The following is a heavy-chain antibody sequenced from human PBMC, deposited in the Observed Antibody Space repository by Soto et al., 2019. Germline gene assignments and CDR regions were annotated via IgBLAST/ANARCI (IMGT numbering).Heavy chain of an antibody. CDR3: AKERDIVVVVAPLDY. CDR2: ISYDGSNK. Sequence: QVQLVESGGAVVQPGRSLRLSCAASGFTFSSYGMHWVRQAPGKGLEWVAVISYDGSNKYYADSVKGRFTISRDNSKNTLYLQMNSLRAVDTAVYYCAKERDIVVVVAPLDYWGQGTLVTVSS. D-gene: IGHD2-15*01. J-gene: IGHJ4*02. V-gene: IGHV3-30*18. CDR1: GFTFSSYG.